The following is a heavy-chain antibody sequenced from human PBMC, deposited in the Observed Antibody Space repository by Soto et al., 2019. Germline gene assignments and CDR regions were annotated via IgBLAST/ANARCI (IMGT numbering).Heavy chain of an antibody. J-gene: IGHJ6*02. CDR3: ARVSIDFWSGYYSYYYYGMDV. Sequence: PSETLSLTCAVYGGCFTGYYWSWIRQPPGKGLEWIGEINHSGSTNYNPSLKSRVTISVDTSKNQFSLKLSSVTAADTAVYYCARVSIDFWSGYYSYYYYGMDVWGQGTTVTVSS. CDR1: GGCFTGYY. D-gene: IGHD3-3*01. CDR2: INHSGST. V-gene: IGHV4-34*01.